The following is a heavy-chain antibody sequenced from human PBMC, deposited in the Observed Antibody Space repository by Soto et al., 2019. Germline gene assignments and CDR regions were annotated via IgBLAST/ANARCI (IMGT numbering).Heavy chain of an antibody. CDR3: TKHIGAYAMDV. V-gene: IGHV3-73*01. CDR2: IRGKTDTYAT. J-gene: IGHJ6*02. D-gene: IGHD6-13*01. CDR1: GFTFSGSS. Sequence: GGSLRLSCAASGFTFSGSSMHWVRQASGKGLEWVGRIRGKTDTYATAYAAPVRGRFTISRDDSKNTAYLQMNSLKTEDTAVYFCTKHIGAYAMDVWGQGATVTVSS.